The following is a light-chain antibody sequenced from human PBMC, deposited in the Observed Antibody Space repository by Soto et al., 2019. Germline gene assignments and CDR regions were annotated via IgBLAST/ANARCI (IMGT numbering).Light chain of an antibody. J-gene: IGLJ2*01. CDR2: VNN. CDR3: GTWDSSLSAVV. V-gene: IGLV1-51*01. Sequence: QSVLTQPPSVSAAPGQKVTISCSGSSSNIGNNYVSWYQQFPGTAPKLLIYVNNQRPSGIPDRFSASKSGTSATLGITGLQIGDEADYYCGTWDSSLSAVVFGGGTKLTVL. CDR1: SSNIGNNY.